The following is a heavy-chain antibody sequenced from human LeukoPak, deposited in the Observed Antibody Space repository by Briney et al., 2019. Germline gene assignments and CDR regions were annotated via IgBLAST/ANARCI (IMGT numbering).Heavy chain of an antibody. CDR2: INPSGGTT. V-gene: IGHV1-46*01. J-gene: IGHJ6*02. CDR1: GYTFTRYY. Sequence: GASVKVSCKASGYTFTRYYIHWVRQAPGQGLEWMGIINPSGGTTSYAQKFQGRVTMTRDTSTSTVYMELSSLRSEDTAFYYCARDLLAVTYGMDVWGQGTTVTVSS. D-gene: IGHD2-21*02. CDR3: ARDLLAVTYGMDV.